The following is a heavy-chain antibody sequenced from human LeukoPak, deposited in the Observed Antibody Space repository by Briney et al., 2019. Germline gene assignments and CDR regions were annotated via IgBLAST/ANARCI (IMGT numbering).Heavy chain of an antibody. CDR3: ARRYCSSTSCTLDY. CDR1: GFSFSTYG. CDR2: ISSSGSTI. J-gene: IGHJ4*02. Sequence: GGSLRLSCAASGFSFSTYGMNWVRQAPGKGLEWVSYISSSGSTIYYADSVKGRFTISRDNAKNSLYLQMNSLRAEDTAVYYCARRYCSSTSCTLDYWGQGTLVTVSS. V-gene: IGHV3-48*04. D-gene: IGHD2-2*01.